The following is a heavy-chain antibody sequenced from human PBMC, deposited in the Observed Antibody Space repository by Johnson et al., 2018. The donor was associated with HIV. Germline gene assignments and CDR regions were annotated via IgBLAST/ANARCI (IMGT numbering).Heavy chain of an antibody. Sequence: VQLVESGGDLVQPGGSLRLSCAASGFTFSSYAMSWVRQAPGKGLEWVSAISGSGGSTYYADSVNGRFTISRDNSKNTLYLQMNSLRAEDTALYYCARACRDGYTCDAFDIWGQGTMVTVSS. CDR1: GFTFSSYA. CDR2: ISGSGGST. V-gene: IGHV3-23*04. J-gene: IGHJ3*02. D-gene: IGHD5-24*01. CDR3: ARACRDGYTCDAFDI.